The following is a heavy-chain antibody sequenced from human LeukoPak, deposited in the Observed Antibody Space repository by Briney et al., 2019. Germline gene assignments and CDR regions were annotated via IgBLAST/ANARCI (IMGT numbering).Heavy chain of an antibody. CDR2: IYYSGST. V-gene: IGHV4-59*01. Sequence: SETLSLTCTVSGYSISSYYWSWIRQPPGKGLEWIGYIYYSGSTNYNPSLKSRVTISVDTSKNQFSLKLSSVTAADTAVYYCVRGPYGASISNWFDPWGQGLLVTVSS. CDR1: GYSISSYY. D-gene: IGHD4/OR15-4a*01. CDR3: VRGPYGASISNWFDP. J-gene: IGHJ5*02.